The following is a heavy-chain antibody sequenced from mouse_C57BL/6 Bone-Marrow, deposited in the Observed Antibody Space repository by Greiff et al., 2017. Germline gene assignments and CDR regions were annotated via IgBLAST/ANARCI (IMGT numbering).Heavy chain of an antibody. CDR3: ASRAFIRRFDY. Sequence: EVQLQQSGPELVKPGASVKISCKASGYTFTDYYMNWVKQSHGKSLEWIGDINPNNGGTSYNQKFKGQVTLTGDKSSSTAYMELRSLTSEDSAFYYCASRAFIRRFDYWGQGTTLTVSS. V-gene: IGHV1-26*01. CDR2: INPNNGGT. CDR1: GYTFTDYY. J-gene: IGHJ2*01. D-gene: IGHD1-1*01.